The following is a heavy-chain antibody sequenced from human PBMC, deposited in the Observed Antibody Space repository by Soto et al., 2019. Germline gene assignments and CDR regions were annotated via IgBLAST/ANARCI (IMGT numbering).Heavy chain of an antibody. CDR3: ANSSGQYASAIQAFFDP. CDR2: SRGTDDYT. V-gene: IGHV3-23*01. Sequence: GGSLRLSCAASGCTFSNFALTWARQAPRGGREWVPISRGTDDYTYSPDSAKDWSTFPRENASNTLLLHRNNWNADATAMYYCANSSGQYASAIQAFFDPRGLGTVVTV. D-gene: IGHD6-19*01. J-gene: IGHJ5*02. CDR1: GCTFSNFA.